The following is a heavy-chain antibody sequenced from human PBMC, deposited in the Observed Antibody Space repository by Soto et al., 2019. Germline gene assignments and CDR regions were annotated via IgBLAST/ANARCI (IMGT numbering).Heavy chain of an antibody. CDR1: GGSFSGYY. CDR2: INHSGST. D-gene: IGHD1-7*01. J-gene: IGHJ6*02. CDR3: ARARAYNSNYVYYYGMDV. V-gene: IGHV4-34*01. Sequence: PSETLSLTCAVYGGSFSGYYWSWIRQPPGKGLEWIGEINHSGSTNYNPSLKSRVTISVDTSKNQFSLKLSSVTAADTAVYYCARARAYNSNYVYYYGMDVWGQGTTVTVSS.